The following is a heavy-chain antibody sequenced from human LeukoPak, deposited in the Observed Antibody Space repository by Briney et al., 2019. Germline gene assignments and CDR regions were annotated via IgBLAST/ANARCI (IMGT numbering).Heavy chain of an antibody. V-gene: IGHV3-7*01. J-gene: IGHJ6*03. Sequence: AGGSLRLSCAASGFIFSDYYMSWIRHAPGKGLEWVANIKQDGSEHNYVDSVKGRFTTSRDNAKNSLYLQMDSLRAEDTAVYYCERVSRGVINYYYYYMDVWGKGTTVTVSS. D-gene: IGHD3-10*01. CDR3: ERVSRGVINYYYYYMDV. CDR2: IKQDGSEH. CDR1: GFIFSDYY.